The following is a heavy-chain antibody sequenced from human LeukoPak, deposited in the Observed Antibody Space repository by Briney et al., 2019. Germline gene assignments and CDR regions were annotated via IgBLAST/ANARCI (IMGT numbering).Heavy chain of an antibody. Sequence: SETLSLTCIVSGGSISSSNYYWGWIRQPPGKGLEWIGSIYYSGSTYYNPSLKSRVTISVDTSKNQFSLKLSSVTAADTAVYYCARDGRSIFGVVTFDYWGQGTLVTVSS. CDR2: IYYSGST. D-gene: IGHD3-3*01. CDR3: ARDGRSIFGVVTFDY. V-gene: IGHV4-39*07. CDR1: GGSISSSNYY. J-gene: IGHJ4*02.